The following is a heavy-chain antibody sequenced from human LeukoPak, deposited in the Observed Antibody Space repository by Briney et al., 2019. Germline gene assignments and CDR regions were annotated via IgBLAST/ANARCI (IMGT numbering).Heavy chain of an antibody. V-gene: IGHV1-18*01. CDR3: ARDYGVYSSSWYLVFDY. D-gene: IGHD6-13*01. CDR1: GYTFTSYG. Sequence: AASVKVSCKASGYTFTSYGISWVRQAPGQGLEWIGWISAYNGNTNYAQKLQGRVTMTTDTSTSTAYMELRSLRSDDTAVYYCARDYGVYSSSWYLVFDYWGQGTLVTVSS. CDR2: ISAYNGNT. J-gene: IGHJ4*02.